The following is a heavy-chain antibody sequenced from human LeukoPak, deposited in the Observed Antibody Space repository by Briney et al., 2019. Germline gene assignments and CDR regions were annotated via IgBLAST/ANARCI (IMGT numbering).Heavy chain of an antibody. V-gene: IGHV3-48*03. Sequence: GGSQRLSCAASGFTFSSYEMNWVRQAPGKGLEWVSYISSSGSTTYYADSVKGRFTISRDNAKNSLYLQMNSQRAEDTAVYYCAREKGYGDYGDAFDIWGQGTMVTVSS. D-gene: IGHD4-17*01. CDR2: ISSSGSTT. CDR1: GFTFSSYE. CDR3: AREKGYGDYGDAFDI. J-gene: IGHJ3*02.